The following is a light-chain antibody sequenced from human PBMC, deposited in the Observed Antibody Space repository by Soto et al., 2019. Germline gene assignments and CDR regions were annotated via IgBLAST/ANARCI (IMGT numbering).Light chain of an antibody. J-gene: IGKJ1*01. Sequence: EIVLTQSPGTLSLSPGERATLSCKASHSFSSSYLAWYQQKPGQAPRLLIYGASSRATGIPERFSGSGSGTDFTLTISRLDPEDFGMYYCQHHVGSPAFRQGTKVDIK. CDR2: GAS. V-gene: IGKV3-20*01. CDR1: HSFSSSY. CDR3: QHHVGSPA.